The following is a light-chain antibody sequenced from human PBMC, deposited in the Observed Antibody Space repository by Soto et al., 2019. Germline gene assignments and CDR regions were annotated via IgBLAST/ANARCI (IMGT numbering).Light chain of an antibody. Sequence: ETVMTQSPGTLSLSPGERVTLSCRASQSVSSSYLAWYQQKPGQAPRLLIYGASNRAAGIPARFSGSGSGTDFTLTINSLEPEDFAVYYCQQRSNWPPITFGQGTRLEIK. CDR1: QSVSSSY. J-gene: IGKJ5*01. CDR2: GAS. V-gene: IGKV3D-20*02. CDR3: QQRSNWPPIT.